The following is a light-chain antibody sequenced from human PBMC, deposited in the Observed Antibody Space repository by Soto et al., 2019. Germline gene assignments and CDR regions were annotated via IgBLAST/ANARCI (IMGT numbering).Light chain of an antibody. Sequence: DIQMTQSPSSLSASVGDGITITCRASQSISIYLNWYQKKPGKAPKLLIYAASSLQSGVPSRFSGSGSETDFTLTITSLQPEDSATYYCQQSFSTAITFGQGTRLEIK. CDR3: QQSFSTAIT. CDR2: AAS. J-gene: IGKJ5*01. CDR1: QSISIY. V-gene: IGKV1-39*01.